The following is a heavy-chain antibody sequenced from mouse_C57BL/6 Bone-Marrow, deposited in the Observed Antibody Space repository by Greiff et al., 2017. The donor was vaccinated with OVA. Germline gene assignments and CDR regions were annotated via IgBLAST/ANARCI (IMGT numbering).Heavy chain of an antibody. J-gene: IGHJ4*01. CDR2: IYPGNSDT. V-gene: IGHV1-5*01. CDR1: GYTFTSYW. D-gene: IGHD2-1*01. CDR3: SLLWYPYAMDY. Sequence: VHVKQSGTVLARPGASVKMSCKTSGYTFTSYWMHWVKQRPGQGLEWIGAIYPGNSDTSYNQKFKGKAKLTAVTSASTAYMELSSLTNEDSAVYYCSLLWYPYAMDYWGQGTSVTVSS.